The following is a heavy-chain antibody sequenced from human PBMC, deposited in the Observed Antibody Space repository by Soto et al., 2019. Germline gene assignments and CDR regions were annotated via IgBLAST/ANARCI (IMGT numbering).Heavy chain of an antibody. CDR1: GFTFTSSA. V-gene: IGHV1-58*01. CDR3: AAQSATGDYDSSGYRKLYYYYGMDV. CDR2: IVVGSGNT. J-gene: IGHJ6*02. Sequence: GASVKVSCKASGFTFTSSAVQWVRQDREQRLEWIAWIVVGSGNTNYAQKFQERVTITRDMSTSTAYMELSSLRSEDTAVYYCAAQSATGDYDSSGYRKLYYYYGMDVWGQGTTVTVSS. D-gene: IGHD3-22*01.